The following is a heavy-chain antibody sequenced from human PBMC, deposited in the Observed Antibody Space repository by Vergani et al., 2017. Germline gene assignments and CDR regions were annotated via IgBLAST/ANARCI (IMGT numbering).Heavy chain of an antibody. Sequence: QVQLQESGPGLVKPSETLSLTCTVSGGSVSSGSYYWSWIRQPPGKGLEWIGYIYYSGSTNYNPSLTSRVTISVDTSKNQFSLKLSSVTAADTAVYYCARVGDTNWFDPWGQGTLVTVSS. V-gene: IGHV4-61*01. CDR3: ARVGDTNWFDP. CDR2: IYYSGST. D-gene: IGHD3-3*01. CDR1: GGSVSSGSYY. J-gene: IGHJ5*02.